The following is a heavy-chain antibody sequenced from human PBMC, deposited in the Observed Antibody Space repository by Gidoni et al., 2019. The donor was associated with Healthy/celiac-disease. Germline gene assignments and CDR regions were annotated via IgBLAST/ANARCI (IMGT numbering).Heavy chain of an antibody. V-gene: IGHV1-46*01. CDR3: ARDLGYCNGGVCYSNWFGP. D-gene: IGHD2-8*02. Sequence: QVQLAQSGAEVKKPGASATVSCKASGYTLPSYYMHWVRQDPGQGLEWMGIINPSGGSTSYAQKFQSRVTMTRDTSTSTVYMELSSLRSEDTAVYCCARDLGYCNGGVCYSNWFGPWGQGTLVTVSS. CDR2: INPSGGST. CDR1: GYTLPSYY. J-gene: IGHJ5*02.